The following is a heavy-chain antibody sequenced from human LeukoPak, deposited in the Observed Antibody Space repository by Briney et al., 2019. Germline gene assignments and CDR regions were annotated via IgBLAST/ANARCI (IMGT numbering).Heavy chain of an antibody. J-gene: IGHJ6*03. D-gene: IGHD7-27*01. CDR3: ARVLTGFGYYYYYVDV. Sequence: GESLKISCKGSGYSFTSYWIGWVRQMPGKGLEWMGIIYPGDSDTRYSPSFQGQVTISADKSISTAYLQWSSLKASDTAMYHCARVLTGFGYYYYYVDVWGKGTTVTVSS. V-gene: IGHV5-51*01. CDR1: GYSFTSYW. CDR2: IYPGDSDT.